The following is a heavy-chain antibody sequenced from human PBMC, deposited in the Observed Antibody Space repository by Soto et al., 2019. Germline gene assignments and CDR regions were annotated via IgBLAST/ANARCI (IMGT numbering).Heavy chain of an antibody. CDR2: INHSGST. Sequence: SETLSLTCAVYGGSFSGYYWSWIRQPPGKGLEWIGEINHSGSTNYNPSLKSRVTISVDTSKNQFSLKLSSVTAADTAVYYCARTRIAAAGTDYFDYWGQGTLVTVSS. D-gene: IGHD6-13*01. J-gene: IGHJ4*02. CDR3: ARTRIAAAGTDYFDY. V-gene: IGHV4-34*01. CDR1: GGSFSGYY.